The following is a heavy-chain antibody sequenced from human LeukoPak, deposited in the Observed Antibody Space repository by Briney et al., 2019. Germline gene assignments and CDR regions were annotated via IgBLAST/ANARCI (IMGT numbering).Heavy chain of an antibody. Sequence: SETLSLTCTVSGGSISSYYWSWVRQPAGKGLEWIGRIYTSGSTNYNPSLKTRVTMSVDTSKNQFSLKLNSVTAADTAVYYCARTSWVAAYLSGNYYYYYYMDVWGKGTTVTVSS. J-gene: IGHJ6*03. CDR2: IYTSGST. D-gene: IGHD2-15*01. V-gene: IGHV4-4*07. CDR3: ARTSWVAAYLSGNYYYYYYMDV. CDR1: GGSISSYY.